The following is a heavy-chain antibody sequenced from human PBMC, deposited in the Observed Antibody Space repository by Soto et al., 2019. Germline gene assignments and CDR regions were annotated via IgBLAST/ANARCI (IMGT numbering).Heavy chain of an antibody. CDR1: GFRFSDHS. CDR2: ITSSGDSI. D-gene: IGHD4-17*01. CDR3: ARLPKGSRVTS. V-gene: IGHV3-48*02. Sequence: EVQLLESGGGLIHPGGSLRLSCVASGFRFSDHSMNWVRQAPGKGLEWVSYITSSGDSIYYADSVRGRFTVSRDNAKNSLFLQMNSLRDEDMAVYYCARLPKGSRVTSWGQGTLVTVSS. J-gene: IGHJ4*02.